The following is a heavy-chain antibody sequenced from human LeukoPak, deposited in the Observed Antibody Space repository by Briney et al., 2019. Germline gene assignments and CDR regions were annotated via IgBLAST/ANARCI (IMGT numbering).Heavy chain of an antibody. Sequence: GGSLRLSCAASGFTFSSYSMNWVRQAPGKGLEWVSYISSSSSTIYYADSVKGRFTISRNNAKNSLYLQMNSLRSEDTSVYYCARRVGTTAFDYWGQGTLVTVSS. CDR1: GFTFSSYS. D-gene: IGHD2/OR15-2a*01. CDR2: ISSSSSTI. V-gene: IGHV3-48*01. J-gene: IGHJ4*02. CDR3: ARRVGTTAFDY.